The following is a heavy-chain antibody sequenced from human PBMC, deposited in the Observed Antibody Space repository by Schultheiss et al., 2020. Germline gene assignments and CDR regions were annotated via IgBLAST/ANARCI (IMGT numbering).Heavy chain of an antibody. Sequence: GESLKISCAASGFTFSSYGMHWVRQAPGKGLEWVSRINSDGTNTNYADSVKGRFTISRDNSKNALYLQMNSLRAEDTAVYYCAKDAEVTMIVVGRGIDYWGQGILVTVSS. CDR2: INSDGTNT. V-gene: IGHV3-NL1*01. J-gene: IGHJ4*02. CDR1: GFTFSSYG. CDR3: AKDAEVTMIVVGRGIDY. D-gene: IGHD3-22*01.